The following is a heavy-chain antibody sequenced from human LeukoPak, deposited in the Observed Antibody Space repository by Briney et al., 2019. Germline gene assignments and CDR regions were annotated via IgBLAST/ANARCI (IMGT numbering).Heavy chain of an antibody. CDR3: ARETAMVAVDYYGMDV. Sequence: WASVKVSCTASGGTFSSYAISWVRQAPGQGLEWMGGIIPIFGTANYAQKFQGRATITADESTSTAYMELSSLRSEDTAVYYCARETAMVAVDYYGMDVWGQGTTVTVSS. J-gene: IGHJ6*02. CDR1: GGTFSSYA. CDR2: IIPIFGTA. V-gene: IGHV1-69*13. D-gene: IGHD5-18*01.